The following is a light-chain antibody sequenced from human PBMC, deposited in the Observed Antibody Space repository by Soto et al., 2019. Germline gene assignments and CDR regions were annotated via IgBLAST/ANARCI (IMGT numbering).Light chain of an antibody. V-gene: IGKV1-17*01. J-gene: IGKJ5*01. CDR3: KQYKEWPPFT. Sequence: DIQMTQSPSSLSASVVERVTITCRASQGIRIDLGWYQQKPGKAPKRLIYAASSLQSGVPSRFSGSGSGTEFTLSISSLQSEDFAVYYCKQYKEWPPFTFGQGTRLEIK. CDR2: AAS. CDR1: QGIRID.